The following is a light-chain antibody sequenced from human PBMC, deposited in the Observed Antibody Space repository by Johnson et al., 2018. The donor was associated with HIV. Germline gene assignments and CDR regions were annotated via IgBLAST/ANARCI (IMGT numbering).Light chain of an antibody. CDR3: GTWDRRLSAGGV. CDR1: TSNIGNTY. J-gene: IGLJ1*01. CDR2: ENN. Sequence: QSVLTQPPSLSAAPGQKVTISCSVSTSNIGNTYVSWYQQLPGTAPNLLIYENNKRPPGIPDRFPGSKSGTSDPLGIPGPQTGDEADYYCGTWDRRLSAGGVFGTGTKVTVL. V-gene: IGLV1-51*02.